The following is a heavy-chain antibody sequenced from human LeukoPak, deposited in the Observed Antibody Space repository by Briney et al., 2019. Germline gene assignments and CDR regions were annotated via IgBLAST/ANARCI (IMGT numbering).Heavy chain of an antibody. J-gene: IGHJ4*02. V-gene: IGHV3-11*04. D-gene: IGHD6-19*01. CDR2: IGLHGYPL. Sequence: PGGSLRLSCAASGFNFNPYYMSWIRQAPGEGLAWISYIGLHGYPLDYADSVKGRFTISRDNAKDSLYLDMTSLTAEDTAVYYCARKDFSSGSFTYWGQGTLVTVSS. CDR3: ARKDFSSGSFTY. CDR1: GFNFNPYY.